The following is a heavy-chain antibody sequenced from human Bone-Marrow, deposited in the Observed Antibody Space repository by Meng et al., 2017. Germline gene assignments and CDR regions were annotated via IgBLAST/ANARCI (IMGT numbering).Heavy chain of an antibody. V-gene: IGHV3-21*01. Sequence: GESLKISCAVSKFTFSTNNMKGVRQAPGKGLDWVACISGGRSYKSYADLVRGRFIISRDNAKISLHLQLDSLRAEDMAVYYCASGRIAAAGTLKYWYFDLWGRGTLVTVSS. D-gene: IGHD6-13*01. CDR2: ISGGRSYK. CDR1: KFTFSTNN. J-gene: IGHJ2*01. CDR3: ASGRIAAAGTLKYWYFDL.